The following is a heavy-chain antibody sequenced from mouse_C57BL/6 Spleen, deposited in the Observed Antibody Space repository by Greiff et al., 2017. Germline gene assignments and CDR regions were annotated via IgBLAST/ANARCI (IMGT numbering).Heavy chain of an antibody. CDR3: ARMGTTVYYAMDY. J-gene: IGHJ4*01. Sequence: VQRVESGPGLVQPSQSLSITCTVSGFSLTSYGVHWVRQSPGKGLEWLGVIWSGGSTDYNAAFISRLSISKDNSKSQVFFKMNSLQADDTAIYYCARMGTTVYYAMDYWGQGTSVTVSS. D-gene: IGHD1-1*01. CDR2: IWSGGST. V-gene: IGHV2-2*01. CDR1: GFSLTSYG.